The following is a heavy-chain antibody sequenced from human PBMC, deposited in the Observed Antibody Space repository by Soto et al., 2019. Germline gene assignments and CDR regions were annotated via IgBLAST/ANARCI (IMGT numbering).Heavy chain of an antibody. CDR1: GFTFSIYG. CDR3: AKSMAAPGSLDY. J-gene: IGHJ4*02. Sequence: QVQLVESGGGVVQPGRSLRLSCTASGFTFSIYGVHWVRQAPGKGLEWLAVISYDVSNKYYADSVKGRFTISRDNSKNTLYLHMNSLRAEDTAVYYCAKSMAAPGSLDYWGLGTLVIVSS. V-gene: IGHV3-30*18. D-gene: IGHD6-13*01. CDR2: ISYDVSNK.